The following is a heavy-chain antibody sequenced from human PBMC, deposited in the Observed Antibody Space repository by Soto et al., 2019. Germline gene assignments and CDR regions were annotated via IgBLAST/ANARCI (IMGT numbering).Heavy chain of an antibody. CDR3: AKARFKDSSMFLLDY. D-gene: IGHD6-19*01. V-gene: IGHV3-33*06. CDR2: IWYGGSNK. J-gene: IGHJ4*02. CDR1: GFTFSSYG. Sequence: GGSLRLSCAASGFTFSSYGIHWVRQAPGKGLEWVAVIWYGGSNKYYADSVKGRFTISRDNSKNTLYLQMNSLRAEDTAVYYCAKARFKDSSMFLLDYWGQRTLVTVSS.